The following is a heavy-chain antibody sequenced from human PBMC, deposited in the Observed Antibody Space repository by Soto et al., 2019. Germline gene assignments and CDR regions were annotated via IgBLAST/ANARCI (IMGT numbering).Heavy chain of an antibody. V-gene: IGHV3-48*01. J-gene: IGHJ5*02. D-gene: IGHD6-13*01. Sequence: EVQLVESGGGLVQPGGSLRLSCAASGFTFSSYSMNWVRQAPGKGLEWVSYISSSSSTIYYADSVKGRFTISRDNAKNSLYLQLNSLRAEDPAVYYCARHPAPIAESGWFDPWGQGTLVPVSS. CDR1: GFTFSSYS. CDR2: ISSSSSTI. CDR3: ARHPAPIAESGWFDP.